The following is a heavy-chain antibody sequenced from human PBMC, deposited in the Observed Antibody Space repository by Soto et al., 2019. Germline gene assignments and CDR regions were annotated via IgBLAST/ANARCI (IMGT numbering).Heavy chain of an antibody. J-gene: IGHJ4*02. CDR1: GFTFSSYS. D-gene: IGHD3-22*01. CDR2: ISSSSSYI. Sequence: EVQLVESGGGLVKPGGSLRLSCAASGFTFSSYSMNWVGQAPGKGLEWVSSISSSSSYIYYADSVKGRFTISRDNAKNSLYLQMNSLRDEDTAVYYCARLTSYDSSGYYSYWGQGTLVTVSS. CDR3: ARLTSYDSSGYYSY. V-gene: IGHV3-21*01.